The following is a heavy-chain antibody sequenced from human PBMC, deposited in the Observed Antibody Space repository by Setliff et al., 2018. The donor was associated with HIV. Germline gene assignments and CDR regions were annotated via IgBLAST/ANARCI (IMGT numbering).Heavy chain of an antibody. CDR2: TFDNGNT. Sequence: PSETLSLTCSISGGSISFYYWNWLRQTPGKGLEWIAYTFDNGNTHYNPSLGSRVTLSLDTSRNLFSLRLASVTAADTAVYYCTRDLWGDDYYYNNMDVWGKGTTVTVSS. CDR3: TRDLWGDDYYYNNMDV. J-gene: IGHJ6*03. V-gene: IGHV4-59*01. D-gene: IGHD2-21*02. CDR1: GGSISFYY.